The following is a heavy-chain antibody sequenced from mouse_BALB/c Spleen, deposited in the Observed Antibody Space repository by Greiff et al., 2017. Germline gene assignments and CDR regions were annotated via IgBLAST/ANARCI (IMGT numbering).Heavy chain of an antibody. CDR2: INPSTGYT. J-gene: IGHJ2*01. D-gene: IGHD1-1*01. CDR1: GYTFTSYW. V-gene: IGHV1-7*01. CDR3: ARSLYYQYYFDY. Sequence: QVQLKQSGAELAKPGASVKMSCKASGYTFTSYWMHWVKQRPGQGLEWIGYINPSTGYTEYNQKFKDKATLTADKSSSTAYMQLSSLTSEDSAVYYCARSLYYQYYFDYWGQGTTLTVSS.